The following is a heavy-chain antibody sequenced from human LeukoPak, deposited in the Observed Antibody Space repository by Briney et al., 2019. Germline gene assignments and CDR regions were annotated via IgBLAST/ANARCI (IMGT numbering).Heavy chain of an antibody. Sequence: ASVKVSCKASGGTFSSYAISWVRQAPGQGLEWMGGIIPIFGTANYAQKFQGRVTITADESTSTAYMELSSLRSEDTAVYYCARGGDCSGGSCSTGDVWGQGTAVTVSS. V-gene: IGHV1-69*13. J-gene: IGHJ6*02. CDR3: ARGGDCSGGSCSTGDV. CDR1: GGTFSSYA. CDR2: IIPIFGTA. D-gene: IGHD2-15*01.